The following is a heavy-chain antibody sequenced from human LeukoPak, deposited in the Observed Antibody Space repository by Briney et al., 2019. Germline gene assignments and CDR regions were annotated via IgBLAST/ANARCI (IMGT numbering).Heavy chain of an antibody. D-gene: IGHD4-17*01. V-gene: IGHV3-53*05. CDR2: IYSGGST. Sequence: PGGSLRLSCAASGFTVSSNYMSWVRQAPGKGLEWVSVIYSGGSTYYADSVKGRFTISRDNSKNTLYLQMNSLRAEDTAVYYCARDRYGDPTYYFDYWGQGTLVTVSS. CDR3: ARDRYGDPTYYFDY. J-gene: IGHJ4*02. CDR1: GFTVSSNY.